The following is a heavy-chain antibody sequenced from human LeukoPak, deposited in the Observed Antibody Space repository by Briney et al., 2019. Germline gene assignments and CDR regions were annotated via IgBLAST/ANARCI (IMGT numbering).Heavy chain of an antibody. CDR3: AKRRDYFDY. CDR2: ISYDGSNK. Sequence: GGSLRLSCAASGFTFSSYGMHWVRQAPGKGLEWVALISYDGSNKYYADSVKGRFTISRDNSRNTVYLQMNSLRVEDTAVYYCAKRRDYFDYWGQGTLVTVSP. CDR1: GFTFSSYG. J-gene: IGHJ4*02. V-gene: IGHV3-33*05.